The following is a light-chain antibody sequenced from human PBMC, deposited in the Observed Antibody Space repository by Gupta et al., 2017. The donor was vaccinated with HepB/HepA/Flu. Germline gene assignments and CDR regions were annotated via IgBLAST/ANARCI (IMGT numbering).Light chain of an antibody. CDR1: RSNIGAGYD. Sequence: QSVLTQPPSVSGAPGQRVTISCTGSRSNIGAGYDVQWYQQLPGTAPKLLIYGNSNRPSGVPDRFSGSKSGTSASLAITGLQAEDEADYDCQSYDSSLSGSGVFGGGTKLTV. CDR2: GNS. CDR3: QSYDSSLSGSGV. J-gene: IGLJ2*01. V-gene: IGLV1-40*01.